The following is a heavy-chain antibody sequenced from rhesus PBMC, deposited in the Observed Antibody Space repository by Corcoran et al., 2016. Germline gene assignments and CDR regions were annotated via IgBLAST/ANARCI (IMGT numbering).Heavy chain of an antibody. D-gene: IGHD2-39*01. V-gene: IGHV4-80*01. CDR1: GASITTNW. CDR3: ARNGDFDV. Sequence: QVQLQESGPGLVKPSETLSLSCAVSGASITTNWWTWIRQPPGKGLEGVGDLRGEGGPTYYHPSLRSRVTLSKDASTNQFSLELRSLTAADTAVYYCARNGDFDVWGPGVLVTVSS. J-gene: IGHJ5-1*01. CDR2: LRGEGGPT.